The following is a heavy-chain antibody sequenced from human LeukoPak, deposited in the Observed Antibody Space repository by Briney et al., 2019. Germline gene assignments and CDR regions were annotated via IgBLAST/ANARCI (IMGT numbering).Heavy chain of an antibody. V-gene: IGHV4-38-2*02. CDR3: ARSVSSPGRRRFDP. CDR2: IYHSGST. Sequence: SETLFLTCTVSGYSISSGYYWGWIRQPPGKGLEWIGNIYHSGSTYYNPSLKSRVTISVDTSKNQFSLKLSSVTAADTAVYYCARSVSSPGRRRFDPWGQGTLVTVSS. J-gene: IGHJ5*02. CDR1: GYSISSGYY.